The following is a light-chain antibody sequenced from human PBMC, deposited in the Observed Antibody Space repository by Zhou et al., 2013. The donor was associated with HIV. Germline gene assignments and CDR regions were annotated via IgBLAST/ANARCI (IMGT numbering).Light chain of an antibody. CDR2: GAS. J-gene: IGKJ2*01. CDR1: QTVSNRY. Sequence: EIVLTQSPATLSLSPGERATLSCRASQTVSNRYLAWYQQKPGQTPRLLFYGASSRATGIPDRFSGSGSGTDFTLTISRLEPEDYAVYYCQQYGGSPYTFGQGTKLEIK. CDR3: QQYGGSPYT. V-gene: IGKV3-20*01.